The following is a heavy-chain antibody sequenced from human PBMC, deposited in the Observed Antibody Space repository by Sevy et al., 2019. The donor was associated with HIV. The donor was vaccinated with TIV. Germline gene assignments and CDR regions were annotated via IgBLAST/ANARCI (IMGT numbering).Heavy chain of an antibody. V-gene: IGHV3-30-3*01. Sequence: GGSLRLSCAASEFMFSTYAMHWVRQAPGKGLEWVAVISYDGSRHYYGESVKGRFTISRDNSKNTLFLKMNSLRLEDMAFYSCARDGGYSTDWYPSDYWGQGTLVTVSS. CDR2: ISYDGSRH. J-gene: IGHJ4*02. CDR1: EFMFSTYA. D-gene: IGHD6-19*01. CDR3: ARDGGYSTDWYPSDY.